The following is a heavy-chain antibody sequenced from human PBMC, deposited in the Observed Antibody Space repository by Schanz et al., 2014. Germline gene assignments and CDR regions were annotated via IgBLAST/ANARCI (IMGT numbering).Heavy chain of an antibody. CDR1: GFTFSKSA. CDR2: LTGSGTTT. D-gene: IGHD4-17*01. J-gene: IGHJ3*01. Sequence: EVQLLESGGGLVQPGGSLRLSCAASGFTFSKSAMSWVRQAPGKGLEWVSALTGSGTTTYYADSVKGRFTISRDNSKNTLDLQMNSLRAEDTAVYYCSTDLTAVDYDAIGLWGQGTMVTVSS. CDR3: STDLTAVDYDAIGL. V-gene: IGHV3-23*01.